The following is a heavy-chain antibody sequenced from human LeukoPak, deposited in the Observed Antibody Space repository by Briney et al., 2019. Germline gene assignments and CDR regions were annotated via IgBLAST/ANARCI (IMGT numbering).Heavy chain of an antibody. CDR3: TRGSSSQYFQH. V-gene: IGHV1-18*01. J-gene: IGHJ1*01. CDR1: NYTFSNYP. D-gene: IGHD6-6*01. Sequence: GASVKVSCKASNYTFSNYPISWVRQAPGQRLEWLGWISAYSGHTNYTQKVQGRVTMTTDRSTSTAYMELASLRPDDTAIYYCTRGSSSQYFQHWGLGTLVTVSS. CDR2: ISAYSGHT.